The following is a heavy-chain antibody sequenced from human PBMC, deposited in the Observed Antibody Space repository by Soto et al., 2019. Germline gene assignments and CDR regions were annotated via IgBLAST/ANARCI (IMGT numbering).Heavy chain of an antibody. CDR3: ARDLPGRAVASYYFDY. Sequence: QLQLQESGPGLVKPSETLSLTCTVSGGSISSSSYYWGWIRQPPGKGLEWIGSIYYSGSTYYNPSLNSPVSIYDDTYKNQFSLKLSSVTAADTAVYYSARDLPGRAVASYYFDYWGQGNLVTVSS. D-gene: IGHD6-19*01. CDR2: IYYSGST. J-gene: IGHJ4*02. CDR1: GGSISSSSYY. V-gene: IGHV4-39*02.